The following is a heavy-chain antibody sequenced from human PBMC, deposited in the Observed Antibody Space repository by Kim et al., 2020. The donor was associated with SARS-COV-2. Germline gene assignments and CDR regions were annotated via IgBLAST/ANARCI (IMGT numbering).Heavy chain of an antibody. Sequence: SETLSLTCTVSGGSISSGSYYWSWIRQPAGKGLEWIGRIYTSGSTNYNPSLKSRVTISVDTSKNQFSLKLSSVTAADTAVYYCARIYLSVDWGQGTLVTVSS. D-gene: IGHD2-2*02. J-gene: IGHJ4*02. V-gene: IGHV4-61*02. CDR2: IYTSGST. CDR1: GGSISSGSYY. CDR3: ARIYLSVD.